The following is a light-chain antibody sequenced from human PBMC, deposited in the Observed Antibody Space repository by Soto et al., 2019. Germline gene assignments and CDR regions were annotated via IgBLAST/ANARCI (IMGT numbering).Light chain of an antibody. CDR2: AAS. CDR1: QGIGSW. V-gene: IGKV1D-12*01. Sequence: DIQMTQSPSSVSASVGDRVTITCRASQGIGSWLAWYQQKPGKAPNLLIYAASSLQSGVPSRCSGSGSGTDFTLTISSLQPEDFATYYCQQVNRFPYTFGQGTKLEIK. J-gene: IGKJ2*01. CDR3: QQVNRFPYT.